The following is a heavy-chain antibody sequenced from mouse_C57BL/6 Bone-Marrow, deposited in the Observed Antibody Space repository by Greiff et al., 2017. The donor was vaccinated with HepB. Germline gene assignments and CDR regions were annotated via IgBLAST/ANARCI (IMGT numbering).Heavy chain of an antibody. V-gene: IGHV1-64*01. J-gene: IGHJ2*01. CDR3: ARRLPYFDY. D-gene: IGHD2-4*01. Sequence: QVQLKQPGAELVKPGASVKLSCTASGYTFTSYWMHWVKQRPGQGLEWIGMIRTNSGSTNYNEKFKSKVTLTVDKSSSTSYMQLSSLTSEDSAVYYSARRLPYFDYWGQGTTLTVSS. CDR1: GYTFTSYW. CDR2: IRTNSGST.